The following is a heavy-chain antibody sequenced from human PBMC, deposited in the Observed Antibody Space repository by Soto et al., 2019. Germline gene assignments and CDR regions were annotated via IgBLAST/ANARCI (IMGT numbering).Heavy chain of an antibody. CDR2: IYYSGST. D-gene: IGHD6-6*01. Sequence: ECLSITCTVSGVSISSYYWSWIRQPPGKGLEWIGYIYYSGSTNYNPSLKSRVTISVDTSKNQFSLKLSSVTAADTAVYYCARVEQLVDYGMDVWGQGTTVTVSS. J-gene: IGHJ6*02. V-gene: IGHV4-59*01. CDR3: ARVEQLVDYGMDV. CDR1: GVSISSYY.